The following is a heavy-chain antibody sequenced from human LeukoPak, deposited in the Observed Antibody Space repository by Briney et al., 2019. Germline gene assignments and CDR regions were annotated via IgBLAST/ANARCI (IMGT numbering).Heavy chain of an antibody. CDR1: GFTFSSYN. V-gene: IGHV3-21*01. J-gene: IGHJ4*02. CDR2: ISSGGNYK. CDR3: ARDQGGGGDYDY. D-gene: IGHD4-17*01. Sequence: GGSLRLSCAASGFTFSSYNIHWVRQAPGQGLEWVSSISSGGNYKHYADSMKGRFIISRDNAKNSLYLEMNSLRAEDTAVYYCARDQGGGGDYDYWGQGTLVTVSS.